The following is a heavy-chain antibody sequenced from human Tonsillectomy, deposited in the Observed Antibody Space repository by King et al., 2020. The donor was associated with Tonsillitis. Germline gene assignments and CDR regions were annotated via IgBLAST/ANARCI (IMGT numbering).Heavy chain of an antibody. CDR1: GGSISSYY. Sequence: VQLQESGPGLVKPSETLSLTCTVSGGSISSYYWSWIRQPPGKGLEWVGYIYYSGSTNYNPSLKSRVTISVDTSKNQFSLKLSSVTAADTAVYVCARQGLYSSSSFDYWGQGTLVTVSS. J-gene: IGHJ4*02. V-gene: IGHV4-59*01. D-gene: IGHD6-6*01. CDR3: ARQGLYSSSSFDY. CDR2: IYYSGST.